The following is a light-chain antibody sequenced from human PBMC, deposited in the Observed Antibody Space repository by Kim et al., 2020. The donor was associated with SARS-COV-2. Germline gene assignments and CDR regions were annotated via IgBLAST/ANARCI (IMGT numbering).Light chain of an antibody. J-gene: IGLJ3*02. CDR3: TSHAGSFKVV. Sequence: GQSVTMTCTGTNSDGGSYNLVPWYQQYPDKAPKLIIYEVKKRPSGVPDRFSGSKSGNTASLTVSGLQAEDEADYYCTSHAGSFKVVFGGGTKVTVL. CDR1: NSDGGSYNL. CDR2: EVK. V-gene: IGLV2-8*01.